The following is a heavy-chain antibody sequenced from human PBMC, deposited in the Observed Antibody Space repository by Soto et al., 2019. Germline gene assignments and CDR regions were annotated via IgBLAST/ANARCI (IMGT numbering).Heavy chain of an antibody. CDR3: VRCFNSFDI. Sequence: EVQLVESGGGLVQPGGSLRLSCAASGFTLGDYYMDWVRQAPGQGLEWVGRSRSKARGYTTEYAASVTGRFTVSRDESKTSFYLQMNSLKSEDTALYYCVRCFNSFDIWGQGTLLTVSS. V-gene: IGHV3-72*01. CDR1: GFTLGDYY. CDR2: SRSKARGYTT. J-gene: IGHJ3*02.